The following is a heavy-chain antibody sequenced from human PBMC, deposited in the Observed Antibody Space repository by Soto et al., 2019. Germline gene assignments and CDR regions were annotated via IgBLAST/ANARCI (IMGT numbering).Heavy chain of an antibody. Sequence: PSETLSLTCTVSGGSISSYYWSWIRQPPGKGLEWIGYIYYSGSTNYNPSLKSRVTISVDTSKNQFSLKLSSVTAADTAVYYCARDHIVVVPAAMEYYYYGMDVWGQGTTVTVSS. CDR1: GGSISSYY. CDR3: ARDHIVVVPAAMEYYYYGMDV. J-gene: IGHJ6*02. V-gene: IGHV4-59*01. CDR2: IYYSGST. D-gene: IGHD2-2*01.